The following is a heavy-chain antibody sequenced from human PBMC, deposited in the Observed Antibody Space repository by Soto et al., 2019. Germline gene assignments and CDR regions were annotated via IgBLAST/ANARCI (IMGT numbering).Heavy chain of an antibody. CDR3: ARHVFRYYYGMDV. J-gene: IGHJ6*02. CDR1: GGSISSSSYY. CDR2: IYYSGST. V-gene: IGHV4-39*01. Sequence: SETLSLTCTVSGGSISSSSYYWGWIRQPPGKGLEWIGSIYYSGSTYYNPSLKSRVTISVDTSKNQFSLKLSSVTAADTAVYYCARHVFRYYYGMDVWGQGTTVTVSS.